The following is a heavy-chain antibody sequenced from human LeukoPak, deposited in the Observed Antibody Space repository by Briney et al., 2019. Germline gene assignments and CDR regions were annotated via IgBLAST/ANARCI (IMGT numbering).Heavy chain of an antibody. J-gene: IGHJ5*02. V-gene: IGHV1-8*01. Sequence: GASVKVSCKAYGYTFTSYYINWVRQATGQGLEWMGWMNPNSGNTAYAQKFQGRVTMSRNTSISTAYMELSRLRSEDTAVYYCARGEYSSSFNWFGPWGQGTLVTVSS. CDR2: MNPNSGNT. CDR3: ARGEYSSSFNWFGP. D-gene: IGHD6-6*01. CDR1: GYTFTSYY.